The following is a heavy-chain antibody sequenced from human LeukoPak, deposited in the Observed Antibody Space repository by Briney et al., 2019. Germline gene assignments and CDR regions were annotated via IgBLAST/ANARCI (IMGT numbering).Heavy chain of an antibody. D-gene: IGHD3-22*01. Sequence: PGRSLRLSCAASGFTFSSYGMHWVRQAPGKGLRWVAVISYDGSNKYYADSVKGRFTISRDNSKNTLYLQMYSLRAEDTAVYYCAKDVYDSSGYLDYWGQGTLVTVSS. CDR3: AKDVYDSSGYLDY. CDR1: GFTFSSYG. CDR2: ISYDGSNK. J-gene: IGHJ4*02. V-gene: IGHV3-30*18.